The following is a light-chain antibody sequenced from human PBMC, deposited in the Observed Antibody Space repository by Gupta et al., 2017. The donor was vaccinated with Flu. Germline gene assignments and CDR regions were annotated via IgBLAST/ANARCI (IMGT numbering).Light chain of an antibody. CDR1: QRISSSY. CDR3: QQCSTSRWT. CDR2: GAS. V-gene: IGKV3-20*01. Sequence: ERATLSSRTSQRISSSYLAWYQQKPGQAPRLLIYGASSMATGIPDRFTGSGSGTDFALTITRLEPEDSAVYYCQQCSTSRWTFGQGTRV. J-gene: IGKJ1*01.